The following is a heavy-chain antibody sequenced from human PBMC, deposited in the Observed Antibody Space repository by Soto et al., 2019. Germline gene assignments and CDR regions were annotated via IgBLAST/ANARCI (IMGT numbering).Heavy chain of an antibody. Sequence: GGSLRLSCAASGFTVSGNYMSWVRQAPGKGLEWVSVIYSGGSTYYADSVKGRFTISRDNSKNTLYLQMNSLRAEDTAVYYCARVDFWSAQGDYWGQGTLVTISS. CDR3: ARVDFWSAQGDY. J-gene: IGHJ4*02. CDR2: IYSGGST. CDR1: GFTVSGNY. D-gene: IGHD3-3*01. V-gene: IGHV3-53*01.